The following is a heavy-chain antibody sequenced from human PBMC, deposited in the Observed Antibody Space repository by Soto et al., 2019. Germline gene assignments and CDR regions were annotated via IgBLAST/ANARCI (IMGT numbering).Heavy chain of an antibody. CDR1: GGSISSGGYY. D-gene: IGHD3-9*01. J-gene: IGHJ3*01. V-gene: IGHV4-31*03. CDR2: IYYSGST. Sequence: SETLSLTCTISGGSISSGGYYWSWIRQHPGKGLEWIGYIYYSGSTYYNPSLKSRVTISVDTSKNQFSLKLSCATAADTAVYSCPCCVHTALVTYLFDLWRQATMDTVSS. CDR3: PCCVHTALVTYLFDL.